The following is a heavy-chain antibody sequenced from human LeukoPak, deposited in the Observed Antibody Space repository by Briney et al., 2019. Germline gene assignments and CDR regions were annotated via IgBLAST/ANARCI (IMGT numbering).Heavy chain of an antibody. CDR2: IHTSGST. D-gene: IGHD6-19*01. V-gene: IGHV4-4*07. CDR1: GGSISNYH. CDR3: ARRDNSSGWSFDY. J-gene: IGHJ4*02. Sequence: SETLSLTCTVSGGSISNYHWSWIRQPAGKGLEWIGQIHTSGSTNYNPPLKSSVSMSIDTTEDQVSLTIRSVTAADTAFYYCARRDNSSGWSFDYWGQGTLVTVSS.